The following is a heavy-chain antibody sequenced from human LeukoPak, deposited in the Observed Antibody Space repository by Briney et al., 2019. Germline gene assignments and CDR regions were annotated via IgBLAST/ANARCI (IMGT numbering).Heavy chain of an antibody. J-gene: IGHJ6*02. V-gene: IGHV3-23*01. D-gene: IGHD2-15*01. CDR2: ISGSGGST. CDR3: AKEFYFATAV. CDR1: GFTFSTYA. Sequence: GGSLRLSCAASGFTFSTYAMSWVRQSPGKGLEWVSTISGSGGSTHYADSVKGRFTISRDNSKNALYLQMNSLRAEDTAVYYCAKEFYFATAVWGQGTTVTVS.